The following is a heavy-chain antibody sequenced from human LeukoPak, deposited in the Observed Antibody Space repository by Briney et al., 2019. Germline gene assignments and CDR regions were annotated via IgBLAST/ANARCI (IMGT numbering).Heavy chain of an antibody. CDR2: ISSSGYTT. J-gene: IGHJ1*01. D-gene: IGHD6-13*01. Sequence: QSGNSLRLSCAASGFSFSNYAMSWVRQAPGRGLEWVSSISSSGYTTYYADSVKGRFPLSRANSRNTLYLQMNSLRADDTAVYYCAKDSAAGGTSEHFQNWGQGTRVIVSS. CDR1: GFSFSNYA. V-gene: IGHV3-23*01. CDR3: AKDSAAGGTSEHFQN.